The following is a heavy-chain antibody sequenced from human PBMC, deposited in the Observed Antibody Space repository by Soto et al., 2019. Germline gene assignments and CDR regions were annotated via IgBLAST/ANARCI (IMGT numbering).Heavy chain of an antibody. V-gene: IGHV4-59*12. CDR3: ARGRSITIFGVVPPLFDY. CDR2: IYYSGST. CDR1: VGSISSYY. J-gene: IGHJ4*02. D-gene: IGHD3-3*01. Sequence: ETLSLTCTVSVGSISSYYWSWIRQRPGKGLEWIGYIYYSGSTNYNPSLKSRVTISVDTSKNQFSLKLSSVTAADTAVYYCARGRSITIFGVVPPLFDYWGQGTLVTVSS.